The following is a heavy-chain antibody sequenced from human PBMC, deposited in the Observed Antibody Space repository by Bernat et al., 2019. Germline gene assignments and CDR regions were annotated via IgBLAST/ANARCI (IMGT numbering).Heavy chain of an antibody. J-gene: IGHJ5*02. D-gene: IGHD2-15*01. CDR1: GGSISSSSYY. V-gene: IGHV4-39*01. Sequence: QLQLQESGPGLVKPSETLSLTCTVAGGSISSSSYYWGWIRQPPGKGLEWIGSIYYRGSTYYNPSPKRRVTISVDTSKNQFSLKLSSVTAADTAVYYCARGVVVVVAATRGWFDPWGQGTLVTVSS. CDR3: ARGVVVVVAATRGWFDP. CDR2: IYYRGST.